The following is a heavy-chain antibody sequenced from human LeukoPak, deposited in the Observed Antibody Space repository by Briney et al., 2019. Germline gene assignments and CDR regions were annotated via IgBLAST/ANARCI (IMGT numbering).Heavy chain of an antibody. CDR2: IYYSGST. CDR1: GGSVSSGSYY. D-gene: IGHD6-13*01. CDR3: AGSYSSSWYRNY. J-gene: IGHJ4*02. Sequence: LETLSLTCTVSGGSVSSGSYYWSWIRQPPGKGLEWIGYIYYSGSTNYNPSLKSRVTISVDTSKNQFSLKLSSVTAADTAVYYRAGSYSSSWYRNYWGQGTLVTVSS. V-gene: IGHV4-61*01.